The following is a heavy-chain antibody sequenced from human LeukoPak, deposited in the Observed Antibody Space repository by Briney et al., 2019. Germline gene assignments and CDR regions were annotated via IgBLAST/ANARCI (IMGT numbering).Heavy chain of an antibody. D-gene: IGHD2-2*02. Sequence: DPGGSLRLSCAASGFTFSSYAMHWVRQAPGKGLEWVAVISYDGSNKYYADSVKGRFTISRDNSKNTLYLQMNSLRAEDTAVYYCAKDPRSSISCYKCDYWGQGTLVTVSS. CDR1: GFTFSSYA. CDR2: ISYDGSNK. V-gene: IGHV3-30-3*01. J-gene: IGHJ4*02. CDR3: AKDPRSSISCYKCDY.